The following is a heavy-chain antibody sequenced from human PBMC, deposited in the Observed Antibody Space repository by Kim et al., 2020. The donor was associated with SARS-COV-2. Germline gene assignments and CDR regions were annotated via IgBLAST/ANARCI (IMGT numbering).Heavy chain of an antibody. V-gene: IGHV1-18*01. D-gene: IGHD6-19*01. J-gene: IGHJ6*02. Sequence: YAQKLQGRVTMTTDTSTSTAYMELRSLRSDDTAVYYCARMAVAPTRGMDVWGQGTTVTVSS. CDR3: ARMAVAPTRGMDV.